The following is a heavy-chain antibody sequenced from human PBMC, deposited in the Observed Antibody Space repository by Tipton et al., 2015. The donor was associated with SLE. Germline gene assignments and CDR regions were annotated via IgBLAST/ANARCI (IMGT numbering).Heavy chain of an antibody. CDR3: ASDSRSSWYFI. Sequence: TLSLTCTVSGGSISNFYWSWIRQPPGKGLEWIGYISYSGGPNYNPSLKSRVTMSMDTSKNHFSLELRSVTAADTAVYYCASDSRSSWYFIWGRGTLVTVSS. D-gene: IGHD6-13*01. J-gene: IGHJ2*01. V-gene: IGHV4-59*01. CDR1: GGSISNFY. CDR2: ISYSGGP.